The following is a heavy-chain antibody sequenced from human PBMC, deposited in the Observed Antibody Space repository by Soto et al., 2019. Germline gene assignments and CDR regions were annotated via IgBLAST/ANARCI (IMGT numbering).Heavy chain of an antibody. CDR2: ISYDGSNK. V-gene: IGHV3-30*19. CDR3: ARDPGSSHFDY. D-gene: IGHD6-19*01. J-gene: IGHJ4*02. CDR1: EFNFNRYG. Sequence: GGSLRLSCAASEFNFNRYGMHWVRQAPGKGLEWVALISYDGSNKYYADSVKGRFTISRDNSKNTIYLQMNSLRADDTAVYYCARDPGSSHFDYWGQGALVTAPQ.